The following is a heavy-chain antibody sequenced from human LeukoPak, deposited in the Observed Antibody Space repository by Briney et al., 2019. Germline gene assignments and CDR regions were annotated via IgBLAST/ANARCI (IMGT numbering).Heavy chain of an antibody. CDR3: ARDLGYYDSSGYSYFDY. D-gene: IGHD3-22*01. Sequence: PGGSLRLSCAASGFTFSSYAMSWVRQAPGKGLEWVSAISGSGGSTYYADSVKGRFTISRDNAKNSLYLQMNSLRAEDTAVYYCARDLGYYDSSGYSYFDYWGQGALVTVSS. CDR1: GFTFSSYA. CDR2: ISGSGGST. V-gene: IGHV3-23*01. J-gene: IGHJ4*02.